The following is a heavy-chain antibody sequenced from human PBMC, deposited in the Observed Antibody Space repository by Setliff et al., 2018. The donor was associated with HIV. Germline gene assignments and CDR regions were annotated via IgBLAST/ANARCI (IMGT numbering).Heavy chain of an antibody. CDR3: ASPSPITGMMADF. Sequence: ASVKVSCKASGYTLTDYYMHWVRQAPGQGLEWMGRINPNTGGTNYSKKFQGRVTMTRDPSISTVYIELSRLRSDDTAVYYCASPSPITGMMADFWGQGTRVTVSS. CDR2: INPNTGGT. J-gene: IGHJ4*02. D-gene: IGHD1-20*01. V-gene: IGHV1-2*02. CDR1: GYTLTDYY.